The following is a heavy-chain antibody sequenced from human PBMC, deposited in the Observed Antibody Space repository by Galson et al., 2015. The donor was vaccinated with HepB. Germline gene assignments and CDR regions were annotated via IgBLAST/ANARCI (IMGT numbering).Heavy chain of an antibody. J-gene: IGHJ3*01. D-gene: IGHD4-17*01. CDR2: ISHAGSNT. CDR3: ARAVRFSDAFDV. V-gene: IGHV3-30*03. CDR1: GFTFNFFD. Sequence: SLSLSCAAAGFTFNFFDLRCVRQAPGKALNWVAFISHAGSNTFAADSMKVRLTIARDHSKDAMFLHVNSLRPEDTAVYYCARAVRFSDAFDVWGQGTMVTVSS.